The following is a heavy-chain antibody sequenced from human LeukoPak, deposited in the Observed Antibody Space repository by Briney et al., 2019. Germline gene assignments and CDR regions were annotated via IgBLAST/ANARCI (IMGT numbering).Heavy chain of an antibody. CDR1: GGSISSSNW. V-gene: IGHV4-4*02. CDR3: ARVPSSSGWYQN. CDR2: IYHSGST. Sequence: PSETLSLTCAVSGGSISSSNWWSWVRQPPGKGPEWIGEIYHSGSTNYNPSLKSRVTISVDKSKNQFSLKLSSVTAADTAVYYCARVPSSSGWYQNWGQGTLVTVSS. D-gene: IGHD6-19*01. J-gene: IGHJ4*02.